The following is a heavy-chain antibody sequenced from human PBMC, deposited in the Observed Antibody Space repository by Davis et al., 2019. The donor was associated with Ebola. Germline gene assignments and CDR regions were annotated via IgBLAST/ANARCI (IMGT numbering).Heavy chain of an antibody. V-gene: IGHV3-13*01. J-gene: IGHJ6*02. CDR3: VRDPSGHGMDV. CDR1: GFTFSNYD. D-gene: IGHD3-3*01. Sequence: GGSLRLSCVASGFTFSNYDMQWVRQSTEKGLEWVSSIGKGGDTHYRDSVKCRFTISRENGKNSLYLQMNSLRAGDTAVYYCVRDPSGHGMDVWGQGTTVTVSS. CDR2: IGKGGDT.